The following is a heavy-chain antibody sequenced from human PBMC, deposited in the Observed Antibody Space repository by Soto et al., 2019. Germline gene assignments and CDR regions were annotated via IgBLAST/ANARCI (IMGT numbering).Heavy chain of an antibody. Sequence: GGSLRLSCAASGFTFSSYGMHWVRQAPGKGLEWVAFIWYDGSNKYYADSVKGRFTISRDNSKNTLYLQMNSLRAEDTAVYYCARSPPQWLVLFDYWGQGTMGTVSS. V-gene: IGHV3-33*01. CDR2: IWYDGSNK. D-gene: IGHD6-19*01. CDR1: GFTFSSYG. J-gene: IGHJ4*02. CDR3: ARSPPQWLVLFDY.